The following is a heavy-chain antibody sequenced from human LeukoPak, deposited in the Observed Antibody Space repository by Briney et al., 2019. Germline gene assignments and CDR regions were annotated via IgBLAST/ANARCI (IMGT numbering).Heavy chain of an antibody. J-gene: IGHJ5*02. Sequence: GASVKVSCKASGYTFTSYYMHWVRQAPGQGLEWMGIINPSGGSTSYAQKFQGRVTMTRDTSISTAYMELSRLRSDDTAVYYCARWIDPTIPLIVVVPAAKGEPWFDPWGQGTLVTVSS. CDR2: INPSGGST. V-gene: IGHV1-46*01. D-gene: IGHD2-2*01. CDR1: GYTFTSYY. CDR3: ARWIDPTIPLIVVVPAAKGEPWFDP.